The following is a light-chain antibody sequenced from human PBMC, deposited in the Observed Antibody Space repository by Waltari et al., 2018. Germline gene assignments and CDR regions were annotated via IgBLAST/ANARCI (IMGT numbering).Light chain of an antibody. J-gene: IGKJ1*01. Sequence: DIVMTQSPDSLAVSLGERATINCRSSESVLHNINNQNYLAWYQQKEGQPPKLLIYWTSTRQSGVPDRFSGSGSGTDFTLTINSLQTGDVAVYYCQQYYSPPWTFGQGTKVEV. CDR1: ESVLHNINNQNY. CDR2: WTS. V-gene: IGKV4-1*01. CDR3: QQYYSPPWT.